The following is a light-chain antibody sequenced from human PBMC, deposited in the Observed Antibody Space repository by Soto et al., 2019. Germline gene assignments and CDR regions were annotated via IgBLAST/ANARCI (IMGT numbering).Light chain of an antibody. CDR1: QTISSW. V-gene: IGKV1-5*03. J-gene: IGKJ1*01. Sequence: DIQMTQSPSTLSGSVGDRVTITCRASQTISSWLAWYQQKPGKVPKLLIYKASTLKSGVPSRFSGSGSGTEFTLTISSLQPDDFATYYCQHYNSDSEAFGQGTKVELK. CDR2: KAS. CDR3: QHYNSDSEA.